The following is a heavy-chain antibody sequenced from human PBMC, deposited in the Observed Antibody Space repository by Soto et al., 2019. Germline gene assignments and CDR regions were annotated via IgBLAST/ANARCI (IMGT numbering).Heavy chain of an antibody. D-gene: IGHD3-10*01. J-gene: IGHJ5*02. Sequence: GGSLRLSCAASGFTFSNYAMSWVRQAPGKGLEWVSGITSSGGSTYYADSVKGRFTISRDNSKNTLYVQMNSLRAEDTAVYYCAKLGGTYDYGSGSYFDPWGQGTLVTVSS. CDR1: GFTFSNYA. V-gene: IGHV3-23*01. CDR3: AKLGGTYDYGSGSYFDP. CDR2: ITSSGGST.